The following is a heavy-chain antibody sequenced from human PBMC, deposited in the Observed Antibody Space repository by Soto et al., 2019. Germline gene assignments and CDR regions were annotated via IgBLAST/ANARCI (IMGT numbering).Heavy chain of an antibody. V-gene: IGHV1-8*02. D-gene: IGHD6-13*01. CDR3: ARMASAGTLNLFDP. CDR1: GYTFINYD. Sequence: ASVQVSCKASGYTFINYDISWVRQATGQGLEWMGWINPGSGKTGYANKFQGRVTMTRDASTSTAHLELSSLTSEDTAVYYCARMASAGTLNLFDPWGQGTLVTLSS. CDR2: INPGSGKT. J-gene: IGHJ5*02.